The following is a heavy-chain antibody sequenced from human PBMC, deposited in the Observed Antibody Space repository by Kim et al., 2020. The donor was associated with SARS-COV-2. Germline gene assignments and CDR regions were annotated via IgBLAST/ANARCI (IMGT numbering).Heavy chain of an antibody. CDR2: IIPIFGTT. V-gene: IGHV1-69*13. Sequence: SVKVSCKASGGTFSSYAISWVPQAPGQGLEWMGGIIPIFGTTNYAQKFQGRVTITADESTSTAYMELSSLRSEDTAVYYCSRVSGYDWGADDYWGQGTLVTVSS. D-gene: IGHD5-12*01. CDR1: GGTFSSYA. CDR3: SRVSGYDWGADDY. J-gene: IGHJ4*02.